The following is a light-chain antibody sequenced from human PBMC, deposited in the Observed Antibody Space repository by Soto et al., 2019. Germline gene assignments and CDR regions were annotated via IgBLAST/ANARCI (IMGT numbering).Light chain of an antibody. J-gene: IGKJ1*01. Sequence: EIVMTQSPATLSVSPGERATLSCRASQSVSSNLAWYQQKPGQAPRLLIYGGSIRATGIPARISGSGSGTYHTLTISSLQSEDFALYYCQHYNNWPPWTFGQGTKVEVK. CDR2: GGS. V-gene: IGKV3-15*01. CDR3: QHYNNWPPWT. CDR1: QSVSSN.